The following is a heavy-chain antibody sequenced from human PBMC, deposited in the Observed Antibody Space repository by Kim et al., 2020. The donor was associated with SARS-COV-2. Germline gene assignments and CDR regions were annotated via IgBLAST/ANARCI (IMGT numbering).Heavy chain of an antibody. D-gene: IGHD3-9*01. J-gene: IGHJ3*02. CDR3: AKFTGYDILTGYYAFDI. Sequence: GGSLRLSCAASGFTFSSYAMSWVRQAPGKGLEWVSAISGSGGSTYYADSVKGRFTISRDNSKNTLYLQMNSLRAEDTAVYYCAKFTGYDILTGYYAFDIWGQGTMVTVSS. V-gene: IGHV3-23*01. CDR2: ISGSGGST. CDR1: GFTFSSYA.